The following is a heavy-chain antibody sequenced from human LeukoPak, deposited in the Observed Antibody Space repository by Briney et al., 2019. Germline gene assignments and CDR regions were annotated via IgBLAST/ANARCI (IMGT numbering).Heavy chain of an antibody. CDR3: ARSGQRIGWFDP. Sequence: PSETLSLTCAVSGGSTISTNWWSWVRQPPGKGLEWIGEIYHSGSTYYNPSLKSRVTISVDTSKNQFSLKLSSVTAADTAVYYCARSGQRIGWFDPWGQGTLVTVSS. D-gene: IGHD1-26*01. CDR1: GGSTISTNW. V-gene: IGHV4-4*02. CDR2: IYHSGST. J-gene: IGHJ5*02.